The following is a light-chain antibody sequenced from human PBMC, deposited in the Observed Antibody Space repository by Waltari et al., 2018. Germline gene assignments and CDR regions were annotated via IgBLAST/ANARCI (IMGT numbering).Light chain of an antibody. CDR3: QYYGSSRLIT. CDR2: DAS. V-gene: IGKV3-20*01. Sequence: EIVLTQSPGTLSLSPGERATLSCRTSQCVSRTKLAWYQQRPGQAPRLLIYDASTRATGIPDRFSGSGSGTDFTLTINRLEPEDFALYYCQYYGSSRLITFGGGTKVDIK. CDR1: QCVSRTK. J-gene: IGKJ4*01.